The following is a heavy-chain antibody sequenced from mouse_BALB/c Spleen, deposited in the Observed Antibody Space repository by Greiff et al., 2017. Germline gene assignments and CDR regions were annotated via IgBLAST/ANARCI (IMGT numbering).Heavy chain of an antibody. Sequence: EVKLVESGGGLVKPGGSLKLSCAASGFTFSDYYMYWVRQTPEKRLEWVATISDGGSYTYYPDSVKGRFTISRDNAKNNLYLQMSSLKSEDTAMYYCARGRIPHYYAMDYWGQGTSVTVSS. CDR2: ISDGGSYT. CDR1: GFTFSDYY. V-gene: IGHV5-4*02. J-gene: IGHJ4*01. D-gene: IGHD5-1-1*01. CDR3: ARGRIPHYYAMDY.